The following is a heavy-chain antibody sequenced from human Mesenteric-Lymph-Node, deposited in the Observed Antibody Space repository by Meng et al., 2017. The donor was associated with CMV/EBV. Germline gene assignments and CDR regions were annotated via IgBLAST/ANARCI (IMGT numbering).Heavy chain of an antibody. V-gene: IGHV1-2*02. CDR2: INPNSGGT. CDR3: ARHYDFWSGYYGAPGY. D-gene: IGHD3-3*01. J-gene: IGHJ4*02. CDR1: GYTFTGYY. Sequence: ASVKVSCKASGYTFTGYYIHWVRQAPGQGLEWMGWINPNSGGTKSEQKFEGRVTMTRDTSISTACMELSRLRSDDTAVYYCARHYDFWSGYYGAPGYWGQGTLVTVSS.